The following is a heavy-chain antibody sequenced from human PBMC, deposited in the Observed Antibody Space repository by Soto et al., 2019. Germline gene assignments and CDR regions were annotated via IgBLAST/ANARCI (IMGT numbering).Heavy chain of an antibody. V-gene: IGHV1-69*12. Sequence: QVHLVQSGAEVKEPGSSVKVSCEASGATLDTFINFGITWVRRAPGQGLEWMGGILPVFGTPHYAQKFQGRVTIRADESTRTAYTELSSLRSEDTAVYYCARGAATKIVVVMDDALEIWGQGTIVTVSS. CDR1: GATLDTFINFG. CDR3: ARGAATKIVVVMDDALEI. CDR2: ILPVFGTP. D-gene: IGHD3-22*01. J-gene: IGHJ3*02.